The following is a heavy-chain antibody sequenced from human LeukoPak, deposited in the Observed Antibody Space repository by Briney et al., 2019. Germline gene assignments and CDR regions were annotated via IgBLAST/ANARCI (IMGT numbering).Heavy chain of an antibody. J-gene: IGHJ6*02. D-gene: IGHD6-19*01. V-gene: IGHV1-24*01. CDR1: GYTLTELS. Sequence: ASVKVSCKVSGYTLTELSMHWVRQAPGKGLEWMGGFDPEDGETIYAQKFQGRVTMTEDTSTDTAYKELSSLRSEDTAVYYCATSTWLAYYYYYGMDVWGQGTTVTVSS. CDR3: ATSTWLAYYYYYGMDV. CDR2: FDPEDGET.